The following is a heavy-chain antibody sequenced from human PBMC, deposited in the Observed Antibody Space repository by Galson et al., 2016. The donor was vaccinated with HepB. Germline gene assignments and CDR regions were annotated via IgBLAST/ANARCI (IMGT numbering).Heavy chain of an antibody. D-gene: IGHD4/OR15-4a*01. CDR3: IYGAESRDY. CDR1: GFILSGSV. CDR2: SRRKNNNYAT. Sequence: SLRLSCAGSGFILSGSVIHWVRQASGKGLEWVGRSRRKNNNYATAYAASVKGRFTISRDDSKNMAFLQMTSLKTEDTAVYYCIYGAESRDYWGQGTAVTVS. V-gene: IGHV3-73*01. J-gene: IGHJ4*02.